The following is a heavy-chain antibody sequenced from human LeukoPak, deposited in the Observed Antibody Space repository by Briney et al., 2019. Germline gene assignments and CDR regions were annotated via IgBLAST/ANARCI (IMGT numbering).Heavy chain of an antibody. CDR3: AREWRDAFDF. Sequence: SSETLSLTCTVSGGSFSSYYWSWIRQPPGKGLEWIGYIYYSGTTNYNPSLKSRVTISVDTSKNQFSLQLNSVTAADTAVYYCAREWRDAFDFWGQGTMVTVSS. D-gene: IGHD3-3*01. V-gene: IGHV4-59*01. CDR1: GGSFSSYY. J-gene: IGHJ3*01. CDR2: IYYSGTT.